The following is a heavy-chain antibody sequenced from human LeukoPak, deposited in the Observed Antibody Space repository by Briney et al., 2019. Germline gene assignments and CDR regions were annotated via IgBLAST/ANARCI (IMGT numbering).Heavy chain of an antibody. Sequence: GRSLRLSCAASGFSFSTYTMNWVRQAPGKGLERVAGIQHDGSRTYYADSVKGRFTISRDNSKNTLYLEVNSLTPEDTALYYCARDHYGGNSWDWYFDLWGRGILVTVSS. V-gene: IGHV3-30-3*01. D-gene: IGHD4-23*01. J-gene: IGHJ2*01. CDR1: GFSFSTYT. CDR2: IQHDGSRT. CDR3: ARDHYGGNSWDWYFDL.